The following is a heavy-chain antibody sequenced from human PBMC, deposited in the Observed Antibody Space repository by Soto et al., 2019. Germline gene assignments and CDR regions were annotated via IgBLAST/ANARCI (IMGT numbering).Heavy chain of an antibody. CDR1: GGSIRAYY. Sequence: QVQLQESGPGLVKPSETLSLTCAVSGGSIRAYYWTWIRQSPGKGLEWIGYVSYTGNTNYNPSLTRRVTISVDTSKTQFSLNLTSVTAADTAVYYCARDRPLTALNYYMDVWGKGTKVTVSS. CDR2: VSYTGNT. V-gene: IGHV4-59*01. J-gene: IGHJ6*03. CDR3: ARDRPLTALNYYMDV.